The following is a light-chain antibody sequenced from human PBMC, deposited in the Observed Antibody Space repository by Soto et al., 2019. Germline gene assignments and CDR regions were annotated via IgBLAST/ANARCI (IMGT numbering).Light chain of an antibody. CDR3: QQYGSSPWT. Sequence: EIVLTQSPGTLSLSPGERATLSFRASQSVSSSYLAWYQQKPGQATSLLIYGASSSATGIPDRFSGSGSETEFTLTISGLEPEHLAVYYCQQYGSSPWTFGQRTKVDIK. CDR2: GAS. CDR1: QSVSSSY. V-gene: IGKV3-20*01. J-gene: IGKJ1*01.